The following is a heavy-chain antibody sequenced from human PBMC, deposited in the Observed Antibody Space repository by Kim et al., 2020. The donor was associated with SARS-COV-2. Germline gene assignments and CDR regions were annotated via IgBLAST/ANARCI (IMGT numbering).Heavy chain of an antibody. D-gene: IGHD3-9*01. CDR3: ARGPRYFDWLFYYFDY. Sequence: VKGRFTLARATAKNSLALQMNSLRAEDTAVYYCARGPRYFDWLFYYFDYWGQGTLVTVSS. J-gene: IGHJ4*02. V-gene: IGHV3-11*06.